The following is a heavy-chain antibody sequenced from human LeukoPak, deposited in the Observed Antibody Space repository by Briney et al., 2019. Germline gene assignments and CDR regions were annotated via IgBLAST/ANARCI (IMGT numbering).Heavy chain of an antibody. Sequence: ASVKVSCKASGYTFTSYDINWVRQATGQGLEWMGWMNPNSGNTGYAQKSQGRVTMTRNTSISTAYMELSSLRSEDTAVYYCARGPLPYYYDSSGYYYELDYWGQGTLVTVSS. CDR3: ARGPLPYYYDSSGYYYELDY. CDR1: GYTFTSYD. V-gene: IGHV1-8*01. D-gene: IGHD3-22*01. J-gene: IGHJ4*02. CDR2: MNPNSGNT.